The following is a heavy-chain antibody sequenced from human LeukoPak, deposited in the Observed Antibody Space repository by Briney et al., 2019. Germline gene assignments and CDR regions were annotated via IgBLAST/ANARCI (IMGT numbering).Heavy chain of an antibody. D-gene: IGHD2-15*01. V-gene: IGHV3-33*01. CDR3: AMSSGGQHYFDY. CDR2: IWYDGSSK. CDR1: GFTFSSYG. Sequence: GGSLRLSCAASGFTFSSYGMHWVRQAPGKGLEWVAVIWYDGSSKYYADSVKGRFTISRDNSKNTLYLQMNSLRAEDTAVYYCAMSSGGQHYFDYWGQGTLVTVSS. J-gene: IGHJ4*02.